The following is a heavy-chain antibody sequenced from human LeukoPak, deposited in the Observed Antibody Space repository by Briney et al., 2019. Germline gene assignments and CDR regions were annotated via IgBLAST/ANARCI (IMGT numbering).Heavy chain of an antibody. Sequence: SETLSLTCGVSSGSLSGYYWRWIRQPPGGGLEWLGEITHSGSPNYNPSLKSRVPISGDKSKKQFSLNLKSVTAADTGVYYCARGVDLWGRGTPVTVSS. V-gene: IGHV4-34*01. CDR3: ARGVDL. CDR1: SGSLSGYY. CDR2: ITHSGSP. J-gene: IGHJ2*01.